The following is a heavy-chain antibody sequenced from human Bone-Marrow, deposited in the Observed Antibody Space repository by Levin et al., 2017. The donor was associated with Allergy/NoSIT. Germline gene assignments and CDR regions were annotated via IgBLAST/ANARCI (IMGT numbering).Heavy chain of an antibody. D-gene: IGHD6-13*01. CDR1: GDTFNSLA. J-gene: IGHJ6*02. CDR3: ARLVAAAARPGMDV. Sequence: KISCKASGDTFNSLAISWVRQAPGQGLEWVGGIIPLFGAANYAQKFQGRVTITADKSTSTAYMEVTSLRSEDTAVYYCARLVAAAARPGMDVWGQGTTVTVSS. CDR2: IIPLFGAA. V-gene: IGHV1-69*06.